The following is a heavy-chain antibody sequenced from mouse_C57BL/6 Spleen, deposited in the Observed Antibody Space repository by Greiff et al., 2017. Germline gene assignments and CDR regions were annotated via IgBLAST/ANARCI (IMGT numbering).Heavy chain of an antibody. CDR2: ISSGSSTI. V-gene: IGHV5-17*01. J-gene: IGHJ4*01. CDR1: GFTFSDYG. Sequence: EVKLVESGGGLVKPGGSLKLSCAASGFTFSDYGMHWVRQAPEKGLEWVAYISSGSSTIYYADTVKGRFTISRDNAKNTLFLQMTSLRSEDTAMYYCARRMDDYDGGDAMDYWGQGTSVTVSS. D-gene: IGHD2-4*01. CDR3: ARRMDDYDGGDAMDY.